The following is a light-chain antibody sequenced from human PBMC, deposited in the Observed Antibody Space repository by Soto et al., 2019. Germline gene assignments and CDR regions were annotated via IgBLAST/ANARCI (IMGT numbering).Light chain of an antibody. CDR1: QNVLYSSNNKNL. CDR2: WAS. CDR3: QQYNNWPTWT. V-gene: IGKV4-1*01. J-gene: IGKJ1*01. Sequence: DIVMTQSPEYLAVSLGERATINCKSSQNVLYSSNNKNLIAWYQQKPGQPPKLLIYWASTRESGVPDRFSGSGSGRDFTLTISSLQSEDFAVYYCQQYNNWPTWTFGQGTKVEIK.